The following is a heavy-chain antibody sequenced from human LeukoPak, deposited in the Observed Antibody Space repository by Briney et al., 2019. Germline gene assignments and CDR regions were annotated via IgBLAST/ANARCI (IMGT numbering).Heavy chain of an antibody. J-gene: IGHJ3*02. CDR2: IYYSGST. V-gene: IGHV4-61*01. CDR3: AREAYYDFWSGYQYDAFDI. D-gene: IGHD3-3*01. Sequence: SETLSLTCTVSGGSVSSGSYYWSWIRQPPGKGLEWIGYIYYSGSTNYNPSLKSRVTISVDTSKNQFSLKLSSVTAADTAVCYCAREAYYDFWSGYQYDAFDIWGQGTMVTVSS. CDR1: GGSVSSGSYY.